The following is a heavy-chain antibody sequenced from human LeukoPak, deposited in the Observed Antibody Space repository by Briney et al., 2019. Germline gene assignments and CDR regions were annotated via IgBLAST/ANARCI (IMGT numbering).Heavy chain of an antibody. J-gene: IGHJ4*02. CDR2: TYYNSQWYN. CDR3: ARGRDVVVVPAADFDY. Sequence: SQTPSLTCAISGDSVSRNNIAWNWIRQSPLRGLEWLGRTYYNSQWYNDYAVSVRSRITINPDTSKNQFSLQLNSVTPEDTAVYFCARGRDVVVVPAADFDYWGQGILVTVSS. D-gene: IGHD2-2*01. V-gene: IGHV6-1*01. CDR1: GDSVSRNNIA.